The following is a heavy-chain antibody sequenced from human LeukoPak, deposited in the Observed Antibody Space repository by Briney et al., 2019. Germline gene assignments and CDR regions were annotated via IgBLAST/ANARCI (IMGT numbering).Heavy chain of an antibody. CDR2: INHYGST. CDR3: ARLPDYYSRHGAPG. CDR1: GESLSNYY. D-gene: IGHD3-10*01. V-gene: IGHV4-34*01. J-gene: IGHJ4*02. Sequence: NPSETLSLTCAVYGESLSNYYWGWIRQPPGKGLEWIGEINHYGSTNYNPSLKSRITISVDTSKNQFSLKLSSVTAADTAVYYCARLPDYYSRHGAPGWGQGTLVTVSS.